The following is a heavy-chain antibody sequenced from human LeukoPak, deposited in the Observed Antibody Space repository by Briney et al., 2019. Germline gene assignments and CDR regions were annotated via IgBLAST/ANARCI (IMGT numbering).Heavy chain of an antibody. CDR3: TRAIGGGRDPDFDY. CDR2: IKNKNTGETT. D-gene: IGHD2-15*01. Sequence: GGSLRLSCAASGFTFSNAWMSWVRQAPGKGLEWVGRIKNKNTGETTDYAAPVKGRFTISRDDSKNTLYLQMNSLKSEDTAVYYCTRAIGGGRDPDFDYWGQGTLVTVSS. CDR1: GFTFSNAW. V-gene: IGHV3-15*01. J-gene: IGHJ4*02.